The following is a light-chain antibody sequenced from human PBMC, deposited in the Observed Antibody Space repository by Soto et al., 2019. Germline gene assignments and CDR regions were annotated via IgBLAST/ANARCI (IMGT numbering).Light chain of an antibody. CDR3: QQYNSYRGT. CDR2: DAS. CDR1: QSISSW. Sequence: DIQMTQSPSTLSASVGDRVTITCRAGQSISSWLAWYRQKPGKAPKLLIYDASSLESGVPSRFSGSGSGTEFTLTISSLQPDDFATYYCQQYNSYRGTFGQGTKVDIK. V-gene: IGKV1-5*01. J-gene: IGKJ1*01.